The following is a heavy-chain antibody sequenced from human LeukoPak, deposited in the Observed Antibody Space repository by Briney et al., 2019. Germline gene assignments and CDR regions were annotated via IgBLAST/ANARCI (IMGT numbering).Heavy chain of an antibody. CDR2: SGGRGGRT. D-gene: IGHD3-22*01. V-gene: IGHV3-23*01. CDR1: GFTFLRHA. Sequence: GGSLRLSCAASGFTFLRHAMSWVPRAPGRGREGVASSGGRGGRTHYADSVKGRFTISRDNSQNTVYLHMNSLRADDTAVYYCAQEHFDTSGYYSRFDNWGQGILVTVSS. CDR3: AQEHFDTSGYYSRFDN. J-gene: IGHJ4*02.